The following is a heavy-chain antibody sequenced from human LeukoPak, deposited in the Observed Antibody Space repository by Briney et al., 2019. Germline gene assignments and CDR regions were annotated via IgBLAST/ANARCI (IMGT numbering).Heavy chain of an antibody. Sequence: PGGSLRLSCAASGFTFSDEYMNWIRQASGKGLEWVSYISESGNIIYYADSVKGRFTISRDNARNSLYLQMNSLRAEDTAVYYCARDPFMTTGWGIDYWGQGTLVTVSS. V-gene: IGHV3-11*01. CDR3: ARDPFMTTGWGIDY. D-gene: IGHD4-17*01. CDR2: ISESGNII. J-gene: IGHJ4*02. CDR1: GFTFSDEY.